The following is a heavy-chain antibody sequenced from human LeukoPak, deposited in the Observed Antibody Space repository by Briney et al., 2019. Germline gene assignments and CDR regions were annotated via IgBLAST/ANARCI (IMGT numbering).Heavy chain of an antibody. V-gene: IGHV1-69*01. Sequence: VRQAPGQXLEWMGGIIPIFGTANYVQKFQGRVTITADESTSTAYMELSRLRSEDTAVYYCARFXXXAFDIWGXGXMVTVSS. CDR2: IIPIFGTA. J-gene: IGHJ3*02. CDR3: ARFXXXAFDI.